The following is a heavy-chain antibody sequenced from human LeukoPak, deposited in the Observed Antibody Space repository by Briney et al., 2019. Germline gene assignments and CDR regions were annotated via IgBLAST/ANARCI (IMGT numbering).Heavy chain of an antibody. CDR1: GYNFNSYW. V-gene: IGHV5-51*01. D-gene: IGHD4-17*01. J-gene: IGHJ4*02. CDR3: ARYHDYGDYIDY. Sequence: GGALEISWKGSGYNFNSYWIGWGRQGPGKGLEGRGIFYPGASATRYSPSFQGQVTISADKSISTAYLQWSSLKASDTAMYYCARYHDYGDYIDYWGQGTLVTVSS. CDR2: FYPGASAT.